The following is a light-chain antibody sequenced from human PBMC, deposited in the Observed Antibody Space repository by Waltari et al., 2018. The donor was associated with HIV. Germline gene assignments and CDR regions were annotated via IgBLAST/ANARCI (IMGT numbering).Light chain of an antibody. CDR1: QSVSSSY. V-gene: IGKV3-20*01. Sequence: EIVLTQSPGTLSLSPGERATLSCRASQSVSSSYLAWYQQKPGQAPRLLTYGASSRATGIPDRFSVSVSGTDFTLTISRLEPEDFAVYYCQQYGSSPQTFGQGTKLEIK. CDR2: GAS. CDR3: QQYGSSPQT. J-gene: IGKJ2*01.